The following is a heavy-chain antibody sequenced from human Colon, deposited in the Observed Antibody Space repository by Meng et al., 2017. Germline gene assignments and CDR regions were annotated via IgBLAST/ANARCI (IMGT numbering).Heavy chain of an antibody. CDR2: INVYTTIK. D-gene: IGHD2-15*01. V-gene: IGHV1-18*01. CDR1: GYTFVSYG. Sequence: QVQLVQSGAEVRKPGASVKVSCKASGYTFVSYGITWVRQAPGQGLEWMGWINVYTTIKNYAQKFQDRVTMTTDTSTSTAYMELRSLTSEDTAVYYCARGPYCSGGSCYSDFWGQGTLVTVSS. CDR3: ARGPYCSGGSCYSDF. J-gene: IGHJ4*02.